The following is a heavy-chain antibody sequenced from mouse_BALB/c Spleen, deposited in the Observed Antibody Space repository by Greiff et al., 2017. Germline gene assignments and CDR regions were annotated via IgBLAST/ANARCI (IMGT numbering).Heavy chain of an antibody. CDR2: IDTSDSYT. J-gene: IGHJ1*01. Sequence: VQLKQPGAELVMPGASVKMSCKASGYTFTDYWMHWVKQRPGQGLEWIGAIDTSDSYTSYNQKFKGKATLTVDESSSTAYMQLSSLTSEDSAVYYCARIYYGNYPYFDVWGAGTTVTVSS. CDR3: ARIYYGNYPYFDV. V-gene: IGHV1-69*01. D-gene: IGHD2-1*01. CDR1: GYTFTDYW.